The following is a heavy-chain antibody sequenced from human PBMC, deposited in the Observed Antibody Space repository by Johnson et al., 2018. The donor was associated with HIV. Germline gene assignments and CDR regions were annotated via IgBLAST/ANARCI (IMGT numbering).Heavy chain of an antibody. D-gene: IGHD1-26*01. CDR1: GFTFSSYD. J-gene: IGHJ3*02. CDR2: ISYDGSNK. CDR3: ARDQTNSGSYSTYAFDI. V-gene: IGHV3-30*03. Sequence: QVQLVESGGGVVQPGRSLRLSCEASGFTFSSYDMHWVRQAPGKGLEWVAVISYDGSNKYYADSVKGRFTISRDNSKNTLYLQMNSLRAEDTAVYYCARDQTNSGSYSTYAFDIWGQGTMVTVSS.